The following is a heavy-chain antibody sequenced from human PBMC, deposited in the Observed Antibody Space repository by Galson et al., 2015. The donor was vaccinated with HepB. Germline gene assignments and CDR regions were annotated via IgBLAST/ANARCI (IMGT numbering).Heavy chain of an antibody. CDR1: GFTFNNYK. D-gene: IGHD3-10*01. CDR3: ARDGRYYGTDLGAHH. CDR2: IDGDERGT. V-gene: IGHV3-74*03. J-gene: IGHJ1*01. Sequence: LRLSCAATSGFTFNNYKIHWVRHVPGKGLVWVAYIDGDERGTKYADSVKDRFTISRDNSRNTVFLQMNTLRPEDTAHYYCARDGRYYGTDLGAHHWGQGTLVVVSS.